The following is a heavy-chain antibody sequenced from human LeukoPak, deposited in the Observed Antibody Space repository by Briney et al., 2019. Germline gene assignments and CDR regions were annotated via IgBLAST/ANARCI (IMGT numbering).Heavy chain of an antibody. Sequence: SGGSLRLSCSASGFTLSGAASTWVRQAPGKGLEWVSTITRPGSSTYYSDSVKGRFTISRDSARNTLFLQMNGLRLDDSAIYYCAKDVGGRLGPWGQGALVTVSS. CDR3: AKDVGGRLGP. CDR1: GFTLSGAA. J-gene: IGHJ5*02. CDR2: ITRPGSST. V-gene: IGHV3-23*01. D-gene: IGHD1-26*01.